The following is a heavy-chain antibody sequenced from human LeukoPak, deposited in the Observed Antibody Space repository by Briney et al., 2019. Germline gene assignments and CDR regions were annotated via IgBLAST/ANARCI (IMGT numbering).Heavy chain of an antibody. Sequence: ASVKVSCKASGYTFTSFGISWVRQAPGQGLEWMGWISAYNGNTNYVQKLQGRVTMTTDTSTSTGYMELRSLRSDDTAVYYCARVDRVGASRGCDYWGQGTLVTVSS. J-gene: IGHJ4*02. CDR1: GYTFTSFG. D-gene: IGHD1-26*01. V-gene: IGHV1-18*01. CDR2: ISAYNGNT. CDR3: ARVDRVGASRGCDY.